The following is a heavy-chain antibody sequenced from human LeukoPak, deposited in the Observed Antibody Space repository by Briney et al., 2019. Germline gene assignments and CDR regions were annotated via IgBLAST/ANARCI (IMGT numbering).Heavy chain of an antibody. Sequence: SETLSLTCTVSGGSISSYYWSWIRQPPGKGLEWIGYIYYSGSTNYNPSLKSRVTISVDTSKNQFSLKLSSVTAADTAVYCCARHESRFGELFLDYWGQGTLVTVSS. CDR3: ARHESRFGELFLDY. J-gene: IGHJ4*02. CDR1: GGSISSYY. CDR2: IYYSGST. V-gene: IGHV4-59*08. D-gene: IGHD3-10*01.